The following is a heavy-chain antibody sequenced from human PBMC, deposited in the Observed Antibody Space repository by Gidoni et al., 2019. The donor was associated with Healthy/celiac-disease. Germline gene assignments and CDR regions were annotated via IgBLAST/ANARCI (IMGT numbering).Heavy chain of an antibody. CDR2: IYYSGSP. V-gene: IGHV4-39*01. CDR1: GVSISSSSYY. CDR3: ARFLESVRFDP. Sequence: QPQRQESGQGQGKPSATLSLTCTVSGVSISSSSYYWGWIRQPPGKGLEWIGSIYYSGSPYYNPSLKSRVTISVDTSKNQFSLKLSSVTAADTAVYDCARFLESVRFDPWGQGTLVTVSS. D-gene: IGHD3-3*01. J-gene: IGHJ5*02.